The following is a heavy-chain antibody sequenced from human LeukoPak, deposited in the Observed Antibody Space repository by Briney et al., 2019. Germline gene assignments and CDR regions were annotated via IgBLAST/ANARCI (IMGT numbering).Heavy chain of an antibody. CDR3: AKDKSGGDYRMGYYYYYGMDV. Sequence: GGSLRLSCAASGFTFSNYGIHWVRQAPGKGLDWVSFIRYDGRNEYYADSVKGRFTVSRDNSKNTLYLQMNSLRAEDTAVYYCAKDKSGGDYRMGYYYYYGMDVWGQGTTVTVSS. CDR2: IRYDGRNE. V-gene: IGHV3-30*02. J-gene: IGHJ6*02. D-gene: IGHD4-17*01. CDR1: GFTFSNYG.